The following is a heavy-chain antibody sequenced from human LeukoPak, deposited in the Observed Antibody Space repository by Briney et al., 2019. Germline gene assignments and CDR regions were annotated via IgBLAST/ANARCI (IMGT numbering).Heavy chain of an antibody. J-gene: IGHJ4*02. CDR2: INPNSGFT. CDR1: GYSFTGYY. D-gene: IGHD6-13*01. CDR3: ARDDASNWSSDFDY. V-gene: IGHV1-2*02. Sequence: ASVKVSCKASGYSFTGYYIHWVRQAPGQGLEWMGWINPNSGFTDFAQRFQGKVTMTRDTSMNTAYMELSSLTPDDTAVYYCARDDASNWSSDFDYWGQGTLVTVFS.